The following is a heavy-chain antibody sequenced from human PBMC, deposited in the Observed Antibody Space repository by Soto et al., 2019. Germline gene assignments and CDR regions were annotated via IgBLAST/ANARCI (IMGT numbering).Heavy chain of an antibody. CDR3: AGPDDYRDHYDY. Sequence: ASVKVSCKASGYTFTSYGISWVRQAPGQGLEWMGWISAYNGNTNYAQKLQGRVTMTTDTSTSTAYMELRSLRSDDTAVYYCAGPDDYRDHYDYWGQGTLVTVSS. CDR1: GYTFTSYG. J-gene: IGHJ4*02. CDR2: ISAYNGNT. V-gene: IGHV1-18*01. D-gene: IGHD4-4*01.